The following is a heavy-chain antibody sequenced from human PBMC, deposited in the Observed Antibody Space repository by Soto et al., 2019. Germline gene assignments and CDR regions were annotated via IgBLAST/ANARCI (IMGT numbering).Heavy chain of an antibody. CDR2: ISYDGSNK. CDR3: AKDQVGAYYYYYGMDV. V-gene: IGHV3-30*18. J-gene: IGHJ6*02. CDR1: GFTFSSYG. Sequence: GGSLRLSCAASGFTFSSYGMHWVRQAPGKGLEWVAVISYDGSNKYYADSVKGRFTISRDNSKNTLYLQMNSLRAEDTAVYYCAKDQVGAYYYYYGMDVWGQGTTVTVSS. D-gene: IGHD1-26*01.